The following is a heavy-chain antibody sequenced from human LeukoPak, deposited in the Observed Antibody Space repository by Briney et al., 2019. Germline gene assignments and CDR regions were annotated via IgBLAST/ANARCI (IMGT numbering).Heavy chain of an antibody. CDR3: TRYNNDHFDY. Sequence: GGSLRLSCAGSGFTFGGYGMHWFRQTPGKGLEWVAVIAYGGSRAFYADSVKGRFTISRDNSKNTMSVQMDDLRAEDTAVYYCTRYNNDHFDYWGQGTLVTVSS. D-gene: IGHD1-14*01. V-gene: IGHV3-33*01. CDR1: GFTFGGYG. J-gene: IGHJ4*02. CDR2: IAYGGSRA.